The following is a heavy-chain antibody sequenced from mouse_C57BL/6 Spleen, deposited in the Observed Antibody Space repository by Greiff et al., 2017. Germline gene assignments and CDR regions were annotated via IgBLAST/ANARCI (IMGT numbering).Heavy chain of an antibody. D-gene: IGHD1-1*01. Sequence: DVHLVESGGDLVKPGGSLKLSCAASGFTFSSYGMSWVRQTPDKRLEWVATISSGGSYTYYPDSVKGRFNISRDNAKNTLYLQMSSLKSEDTAMYYCASITTVVAPYAMDYWGQGTSVTVSS. CDR2: ISSGGSYT. J-gene: IGHJ4*01. V-gene: IGHV5-6*01. CDR1: GFTFSSYG. CDR3: ASITTVVAPYAMDY.